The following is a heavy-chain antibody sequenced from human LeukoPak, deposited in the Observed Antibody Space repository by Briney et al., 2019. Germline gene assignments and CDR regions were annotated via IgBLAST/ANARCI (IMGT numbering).Heavy chain of an antibody. Sequence: SETLSLTCTVSGYSISSASYWGWIRQAPGKGLEWIGGIYHSGSTDHNPSLKSRVTISVDTSKSQFSLRLSSLIAADTAVYYCAASTSVTEYWGQGTLVTVSS. CDR1: GYSISSASY. V-gene: IGHV4-38-2*02. CDR2: IYHSGST. J-gene: IGHJ4*02. D-gene: IGHD4-17*01. CDR3: AASTSVTEY.